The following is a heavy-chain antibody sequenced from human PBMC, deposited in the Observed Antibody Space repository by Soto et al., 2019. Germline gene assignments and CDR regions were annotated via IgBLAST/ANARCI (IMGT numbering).Heavy chain of an antibody. CDR2: INAGNGNT. D-gene: IGHD7-27*01. CDR3: ATTTGDRYYYGMDV. CDR1: VYTYTSYT. Sequence: ASVKGSCKASVYTYTSYTMHCVRKAPGQMLEWMGWINAGNGNTKHSQKFQGRVTITRDTSANTAYMELSSLRSEDTAVYFCATTTGDRYYYGMDVWGQGTTVTVS. V-gene: IGHV1-3*01. J-gene: IGHJ6*02.